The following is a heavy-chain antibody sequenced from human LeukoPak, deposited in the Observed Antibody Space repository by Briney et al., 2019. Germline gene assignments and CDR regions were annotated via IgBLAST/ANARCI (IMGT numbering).Heavy chain of an antibody. J-gene: IGHJ6*03. CDR1: GGSINSGRYY. CDR2: ISTSGRT. D-gene: IGHD5-18*01. CDR3: ARGLHGYTYGYVPWELFYYMDV. V-gene: IGHV4-61*09. Sequence: SETLSLTCTVSGGSINSGRYYWSWIRQPAGRGLEWIGHISTSGRTSYSPSLKSRVTISVDTSKNQFSLKMSSVSAADTAVYYCARGLHGYTYGYVPWELFYYMDVWGKGTTVTISS.